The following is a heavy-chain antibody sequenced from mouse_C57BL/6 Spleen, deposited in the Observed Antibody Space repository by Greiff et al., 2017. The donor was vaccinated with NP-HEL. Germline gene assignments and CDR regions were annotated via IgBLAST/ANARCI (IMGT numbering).Heavy chain of an antibody. V-gene: IGHV1-26*01. Sequence: VQLQQSGPELVKPGASVKISCKASGYTFTDYYMNWVKQSHGKSLEWIGDINPNNGGTSYNQKFKGKATLTVDKSSSTAYMELRSLTSEDSAVYYCARKEGPRVGFAYWGQGTLVTVSA. CDR3: ARKEGPRVGFAY. D-gene: IGHD3-3*01. J-gene: IGHJ3*01. CDR1: GYTFTDYY. CDR2: INPNNGGT.